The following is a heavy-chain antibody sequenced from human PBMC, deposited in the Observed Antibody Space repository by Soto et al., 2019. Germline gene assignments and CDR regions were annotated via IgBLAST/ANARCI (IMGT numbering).Heavy chain of an antibody. Sequence: EVQLVESGGGLVQPGRSLRLSCAASGFTFDDYAMHWVRQAPGKGLAWVSGINWNSGSIGYADSVKGRFTISRDNAKNSQNLQINNLRTEDTALYYCAKGYNYDRSGNPDYWGQGTLVTGSS. CDR2: INWNSGSI. J-gene: IGHJ4*02. CDR1: GFTFDDYA. CDR3: AKGYNYDRSGNPDY. D-gene: IGHD3-22*01. V-gene: IGHV3-9*01.